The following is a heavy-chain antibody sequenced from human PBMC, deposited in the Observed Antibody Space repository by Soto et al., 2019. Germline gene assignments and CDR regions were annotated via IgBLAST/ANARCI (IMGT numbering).Heavy chain of an antibody. V-gene: IGHV4-34*01. CDR1: GGSFSGYY. D-gene: IGHD3-3*01. CDR2: INHSGST. CDR3: ARAFLLAKGGWFDP. J-gene: IGHJ5*02. Sequence: PSETLSLTCAVYGGSFSGYYWSWIRQPPGKGLEWIGEINHSGSTNYNPSLKSRVTISVDTSKNQFSLKLNSVTAADTAVYYCARAFLLAKGGWFDPWGQGTLVTVSS.